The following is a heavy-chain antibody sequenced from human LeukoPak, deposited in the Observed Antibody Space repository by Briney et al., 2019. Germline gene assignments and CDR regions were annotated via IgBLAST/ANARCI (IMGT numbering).Heavy chain of an antibody. Sequence: SETLSLTCTVSGGSISSGSYYWSWIRQHAGKGLEWIGRIYTSGSTNYNPSIKSRVTISVDTSQNQFSLKLSSVTAADTAVYYCARDYCTNGVCPPDYWGQGTLVTVSS. CDR3: ARDYCTNGVCPPDY. D-gene: IGHD2-8*01. J-gene: IGHJ4*02. V-gene: IGHV4-61*02. CDR1: GGSISSGSYY. CDR2: IYTSGST.